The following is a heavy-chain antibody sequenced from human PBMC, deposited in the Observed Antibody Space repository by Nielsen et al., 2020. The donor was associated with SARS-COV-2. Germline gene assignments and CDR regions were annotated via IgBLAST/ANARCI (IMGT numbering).Heavy chain of an antibody. CDR2: ISGSGGST. CDR1: GFTFSDYY. J-gene: IGHJ1*01. D-gene: IGHD3-22*01. Sequence: GGSLRLSCAASGFTFSDYYMSWVRQAPGKGLEWVSAISGSGGSTYYADSVKGRFTISRDNSKNTLYLQMNSLRAEDTAVYYCAKNSDYYDSSGYYAEYFQHWGQGTLVTVSS. CDR3: AKNSDYYDSSGYYAEYFQH. V-gene: IGHV3-23*01.